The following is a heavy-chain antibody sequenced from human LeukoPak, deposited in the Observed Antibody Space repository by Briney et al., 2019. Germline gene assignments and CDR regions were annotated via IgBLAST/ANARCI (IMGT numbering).Heavy chain of an antibody. CDR1: GYTFTGYY. Sequence: ASVKVSCKASGYTFTGYYMHWVRQAPGQGLEWMGWINPNSGGTNYAQKFQGRVTMTRDTSTSTAYMELSRLRSDDTAVYYCAREATTLPLKYCSSTSCYQGGFDYWGQGTLVTVSS. D-gene: IGHD2-2*01. CDR3: AREATTLPLKYCSSTSCYQGGFDY. CDR2: INPNSGGT. V-gene: IGHV1-2*02. J-gene: IGHJ4*02.